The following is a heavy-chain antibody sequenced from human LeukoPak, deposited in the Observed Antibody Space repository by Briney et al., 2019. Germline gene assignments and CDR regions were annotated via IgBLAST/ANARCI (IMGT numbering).Heavy chain of an antibody. D-gene: IGHD2-8*02. Sequence: SETLSLTCTVSGGSISSSSYYWSWIRQPPGKGLEWIAYISDIGSVNYNPSLKSRVTISLDTSKNQFSLKLSSVTAADTAVYYCAGHHPRNTVDFWGQGTLVTVSS. V-gene: IGHV4-61*05. CDR2: ISDIGSV. CDR1: GGSISSSSYY. J-gene: IGHJ4*02. CDR3: AGHHPRNTVDF.